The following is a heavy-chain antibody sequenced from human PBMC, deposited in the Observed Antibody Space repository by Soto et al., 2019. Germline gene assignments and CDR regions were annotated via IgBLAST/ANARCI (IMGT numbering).Heavy chain of an antibody. CDR2: ISAYNGNT. CDR3: ARGIGYCSGGSCYGIDP. V-gene: IGHV1-18*01. CDR1: GYTFTSYG. D-gene: IGHD2-15*01. Sequence: ASVKVSCKASGYTFTSYGISWVRQAPGQGLEWMGWISAYNGNTNYAQKLQGRVTMTTDTSTSTAYMELSSLRSEDTAVYYCARGIGYCSGGSCYGIDPWGQGTLVTVSS. J-gene: IGHJ5*02.